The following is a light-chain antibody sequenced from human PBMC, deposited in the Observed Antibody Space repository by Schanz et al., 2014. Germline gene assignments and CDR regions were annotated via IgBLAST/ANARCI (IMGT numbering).Light chain of an antibody. V-gene: IGKV3-20*01. J-gene: IGKJ4*01. Sequence: EIVMTQSPATLSVSPGERATLSCRASQSVSSNLAWYQQKPGQAPRLLIYGASSRPTGIPDRFSGSGSGTDFTLTITRLEPEDSAVYYCQRYGTSPPLTFGGGTKVEIK. CDR1: QSVSSN. CDR3: QRYGTSPPLT. CDR2: GAS.